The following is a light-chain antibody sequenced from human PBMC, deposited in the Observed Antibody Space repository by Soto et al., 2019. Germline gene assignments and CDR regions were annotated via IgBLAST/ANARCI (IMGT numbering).Light chain of an antibody. Sequence: QSALTQPASVSGSPGQSITISCTGTSSDVGDYDYVSWYQQHPGKAPKVIIYEVTKRPSGISSRFSGSKSGITASLTISGLHAEDEADYYCSSYSSGTTLVVFGGGTKLTVL. CDR3: SSYSSGTTLVV. J-gene: IGLJ2*01. CDR1: SSDVGDYDY. V-gene: IGLV2-14*01. CDR2: EVT.